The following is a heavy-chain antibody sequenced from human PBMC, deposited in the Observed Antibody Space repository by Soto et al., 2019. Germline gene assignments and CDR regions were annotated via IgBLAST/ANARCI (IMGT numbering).Heavy chain of an antibody. Sequence: SETLSLTCTVSGGSISSGGYYWSWIRQHPGKGLEWIGYIYYSGSTYYNPSLKSRVTISVDTSKNQFSLKLSSVTAADTAVYYCARWARYSGYDLRYYYGMDVWGQGTTVTVSS. CDR1: GGSISSGGYY. CDR3: ARWARYSGYDLRYYYGMDV. J-gene: IGHJ6*02. D-gene: IGHD5-12*01. CDR2: IYYSGST. V-gene: IGHV4-31*03.